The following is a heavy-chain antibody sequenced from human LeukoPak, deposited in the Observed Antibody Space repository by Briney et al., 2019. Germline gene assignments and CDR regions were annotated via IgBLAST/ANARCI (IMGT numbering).Heavy chain of an antibody. CDR1: GGSISSGSYY. CDR2: IYTSGST. J-gene: IGHJ4*02. CDR3: ASWDAPSLEYSYVEYSSPRVSDY. V-gene: IGHV4-61*02. Sequence: SQTLSLTCTVSGGSISSGSYYWSWIRQPAGKGLEWIGRIYTSGSTNYNPSLKSRVTISVDTSKNQFSLKLSSVTAADTAVYYCASWDAPSLEYSYVEYSSPRVSDYWGQGTLVTVSS. D-gene: IGHD6-6*01.